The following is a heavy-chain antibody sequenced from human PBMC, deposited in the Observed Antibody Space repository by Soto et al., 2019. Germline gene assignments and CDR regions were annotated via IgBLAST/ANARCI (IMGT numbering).Heavy chain of an antibody. D-gene: IGHD2-2*02. CDR3: AREAISNYCSSTSCHSWFDP. CDR2: IIPIFGTA. CDR1: GGTFSSYA. J-gene: IGHJ5*02. V-gene: IGHV1-69*06. Sequence: SVKVSCKASGGTFSSYAISWVRQAPGQGLEWMGGIIPIFGTANYAQKFQGRVTITADKSTSTAYMELSSLRSEDMAVYYCAREAISNYCSSTSCHSWFDPWGQGTLVTVSS.